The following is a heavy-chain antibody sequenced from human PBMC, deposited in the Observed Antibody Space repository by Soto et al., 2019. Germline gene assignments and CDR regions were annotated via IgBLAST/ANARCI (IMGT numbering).Heavy chain of an antibody. CDR1: GGTFSSYT. D-gene: IGHD3-10*01. CDR3: ARDSGSYDY. CDR2: IIPILGIA. Sequence: KVSCKASGGTFSSYTISWVRQAPGQGLEWMGRIIPILGIANYAQKFQGRVTITADKSTGTAYMELSSLRSEDTAVYYCARDSGSYDYWGQGTLVTVSS. J-gene: IGHJ4*02. V-gene: IGHV1-69*04.